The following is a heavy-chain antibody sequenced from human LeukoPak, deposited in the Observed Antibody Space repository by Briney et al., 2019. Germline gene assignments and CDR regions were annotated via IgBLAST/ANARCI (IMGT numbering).Heavy chain of an antibody. J-gene: IGHJ4*02. D-gene: IGHD3-9*01. Sequence: SETLSLTCTVFGGSISSYYWSWIRQPPGKGLEWIGYIYYSGSTNYNPSLKSRVTISVDTSKNQFSLKLSSVTAADTAVYYCARDNYDILTGYFYFDYWGQGTLVTVSS. CDR3: ARDNYDILTGYFYFDY. V-gene: IGHV4-59*01. CDR1: GGSISSYY. CDR2: IYYSGST.